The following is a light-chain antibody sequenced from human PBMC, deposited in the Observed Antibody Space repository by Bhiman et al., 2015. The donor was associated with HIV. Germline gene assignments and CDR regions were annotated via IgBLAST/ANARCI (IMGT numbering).Light chain of an antibody. CDR1: SSNIGNNY. J-gene: IGLJ2*01. CDR3: QSYDSSLSGVI. V-gene: IGLV1-40*01. CDR2: TNT. Sequence: QSVLTQPPSLSAAPGQRVTVSCSGSSSNIGNNYVSWYQQLPGAAPKLLIYTNTNRPSGVPDRFSGSKSGTSASLAITGLQAEDEADYYCQSYDSSLSGVIFGGGTKLTVL.